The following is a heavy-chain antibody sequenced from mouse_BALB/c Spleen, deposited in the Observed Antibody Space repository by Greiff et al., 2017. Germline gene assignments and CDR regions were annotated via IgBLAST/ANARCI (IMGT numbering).Heavy chain of an antibody. Sequence: EVQLVESGGGLVKPGGSLKLSCAASGFTFSSYAMSWVRQTPEKRLEWVASISSGGSTYYPDSVKGRFTISRDNARNILYLQMSSLRSEDTAMYYCARDYGSKAWFAYWGQGTLVTVSA. CDR2: ISSGGST. J-gene: IGHJ3*01. CDR1: GFTFSSYA. CDR3: ARDYGSKAWFAY. V-gene: IGHV5-6-5*01. D-gene: IGHD1-1*01.